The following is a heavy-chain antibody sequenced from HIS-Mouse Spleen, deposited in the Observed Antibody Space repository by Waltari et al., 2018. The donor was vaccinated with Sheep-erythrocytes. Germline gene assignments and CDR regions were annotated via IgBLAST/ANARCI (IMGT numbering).Heavy chain of an antibody. Sequence: QVQLQQWGAGLVKPSETLSLTCAVYGESFRGYYWSWIRQPPGKGLAWIGEINHSGSTNYNPSLKSRVTISVDTSKNQFSLKLSSVTAADTAVYYCALSVDLAGAFDIWGQGTMVTVSS. V-gene: IGHV4-34*01. J-gene: IGHJ3*02. CDR2: INHSGST. D-gene: IGHD6-19*01. CDR3: ALSVDLAGAFDI. CDR1: GESFRGYY.